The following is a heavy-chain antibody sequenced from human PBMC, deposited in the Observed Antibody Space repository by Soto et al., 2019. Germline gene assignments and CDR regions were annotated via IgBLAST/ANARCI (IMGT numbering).Heavy chain of an antibody. CDR1: GGSISSGGYY. J-gene: IGHJ5*02. CDR2: IYYSGRT. D-gene: IGHD6-6*01. CDR3: ARGSFSSSSSLFDP. V-gene: IGHV4-31*03. Sequence: SETLSLTCTVSGGSISSGGYYWSWIRQHPGKGLEWIGYIYYSGRTYYNPSLHSRVSIAVDTTENQFSLKLTSVTAADTSVYYCARGSFSSSSSLFDPWGRGTLVTVSS.